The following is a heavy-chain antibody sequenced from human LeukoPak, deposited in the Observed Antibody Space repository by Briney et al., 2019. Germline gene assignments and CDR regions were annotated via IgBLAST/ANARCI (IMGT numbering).Heavy chain of an antibody. D-gene: IGHD6-25*01. CDR3: ARSSGTGTFSY. V-gene: IGHV4-39*02. CDR1: GDSISRSTYY. Sequence: SETLSLTCTGSGDSISRSTYYWAWIRQPPGKGLEWIGSVYYGRSPYFNPSLESRATISVDTSKNHFSLKMSSVTAADTAVYYCARSSGTGTFSYWGQGTLVTVSS. J-gene: IGHJ4*02. CDR2: VYYGRSP.